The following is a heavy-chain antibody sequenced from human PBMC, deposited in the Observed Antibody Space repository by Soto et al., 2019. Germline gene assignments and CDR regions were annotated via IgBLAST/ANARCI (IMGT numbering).Heavy chain of an antibody. J-gene: IGHJ6*02. CDR3: ARDGQSGFWSGYYMDV. Sequence: GGSLRLSCPASGFTFSSYWMHWVRQAPGKGLVWVSRINGDGSLSKYADSVKGRFSISRDNAKNTLYLQMNSLRAEGTAVYYCARDGQSGFWSGYYMDVWGQGTTVTVPS. CDR1: GFTFSSYW. V-gene: IGHV3-74*03. D-gene: IGHD3-3*01. CDR2: INGDGSLS.